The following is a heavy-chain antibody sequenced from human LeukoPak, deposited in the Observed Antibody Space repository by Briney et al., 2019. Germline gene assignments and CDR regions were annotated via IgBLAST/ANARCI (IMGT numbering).Heavy chain of an antibody. V-gene: IGHV4-39*07. Sequence: SSETLSLTCTVSGGSISSSSYYWGWIRQPPGKGLEWIGSIYYSGSTYYNPSLKSRVTISVDTSKNQFSLKLSSVTAADTAVYYCARDCRGGLNEFDPWGQGTLVTVSS. J-gene: IGHJ5*02. CDR3: ARDCRGGLNEFDP. CDR2: IYYSGST. CDR1: GGSISSSSYY. D-gene: IGHD3-16*01.